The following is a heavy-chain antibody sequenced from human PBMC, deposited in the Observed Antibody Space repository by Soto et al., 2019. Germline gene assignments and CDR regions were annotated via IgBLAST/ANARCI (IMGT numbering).Heavy chain of an antibody. CDR3: ASLGGVRGFYYYGMDV. J-gene: IGHJ6*02. D-gene: IGHD3-10*01. Sequence: GGSLRLSCAASGFTFSDYYISWIRQAPGKGLEWVSSISSSSSYIYYADSVKGRFTISRDNAKNSLYLQMNSLRAEDTAVYYCASLGGVRGFYYYGMDVWGQGTTVTVSS. V-gene: IGHV3-11*06. CDR2: ISSSSSYI. CDR1: GFTFSDYY.